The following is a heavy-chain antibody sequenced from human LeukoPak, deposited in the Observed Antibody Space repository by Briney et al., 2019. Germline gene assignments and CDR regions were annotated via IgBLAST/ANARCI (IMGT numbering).Heavy chain of an antibody. D-gene: IGHD6-19*01. CDR2: INSDGSST. V-gene: IGHV3-74*01. J-gene: IGHJ4*02. CDR1: GFTFSSYW. Sequence: GGSLRLSCAASGFTFSSYWMHWVRQAPGKGLVWVSRINSDGSSTSYADSVKGRFTISRDNSKNTLYLQMNSLRAEDTAVYYCAKDNRYSSGWYGSFDYWGQGTLVTVSS. CDR3: AKDNRYSSGWYGSFDY.